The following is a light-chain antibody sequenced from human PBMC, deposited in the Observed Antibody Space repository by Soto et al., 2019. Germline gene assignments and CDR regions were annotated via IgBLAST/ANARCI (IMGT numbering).Light chain of an antibody. Sequence: EIVMPQSPATMSVSPGARSTLSCRASQSVSSNLAGYQQKPGQDPRLLIYGASTRATGIPARFCGSGSGTEFTLTISSLQPEDFAVYYCQQYNNWPRTFGQGTKVDIK. V-gene: IGKV3-15*01. CDR2: GAS. CDR3: QQYNNWPRT. CDR1: QSVSSN. J-gene: IGKJ1*01.